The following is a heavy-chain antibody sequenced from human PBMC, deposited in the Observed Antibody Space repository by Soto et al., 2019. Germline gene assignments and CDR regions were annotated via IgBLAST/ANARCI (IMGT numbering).Heavy chain of an antibody. CDR1: GFTFSSYA. Sequence: QVQLVESGGGVVQPGRSLRLSCAASGFTFSSYAMHWVRQAPGKGLEWVAVISYDGSNKYYADSVKGRFTISRDNSKNTRYLQMNSLRAEDTAVYYCARPMIVVVPFDYWGQGTLVTVSS. D-gene: IGHD3-22*01. J-gene: IGHJ4*02. V-gene: IGHV3-30-3*01. CDR2: ISYDGSNK. CDR3: ARPMIVVVPFDY.